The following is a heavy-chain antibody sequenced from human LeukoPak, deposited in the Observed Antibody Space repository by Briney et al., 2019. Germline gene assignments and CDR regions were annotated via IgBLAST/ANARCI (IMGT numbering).Heavy chain of an antibody. CDR1: GFIFNNYA. Sequence: GGSLRLSCAGSGFIFNNYAMHCVRQPPGKGLEWVSGISWNSGSIDYADSVKGRFTISRDNAKNSLYLQMNSLRVEDTAFYYCAKDNRRHYTSGPNPDSLHWGQGALVTVSS. V-gene: IGHV3-9*01. J-gene: IGHJ4*02. D-gene: IGHD6-19*01. CDR2: ISWNSGSI. CDR3: AKDNRRHYTSGPNPDSLH.